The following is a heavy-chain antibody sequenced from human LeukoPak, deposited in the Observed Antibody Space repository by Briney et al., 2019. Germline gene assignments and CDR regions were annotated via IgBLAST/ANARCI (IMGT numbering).Heavy chain of an antibody. CDR1: GYTFTGVY. Sequence: ASVKVSCKASGYTFTGVYIHWVRQAPGQGLEWMAWINPQSGATNCAQKFRGRVTMTRDVSISTAYMEVTSLTFDDTAVYYCARGGDDSGLYFAYWGQGTLVTVSS. V-gene: IGHV1-2*02. CDR3: ARGGDDSGLYFAY. D-gene: IGHD3-22*01. J-gene: IGHJ4*02. CDR2: INPQSGAT.